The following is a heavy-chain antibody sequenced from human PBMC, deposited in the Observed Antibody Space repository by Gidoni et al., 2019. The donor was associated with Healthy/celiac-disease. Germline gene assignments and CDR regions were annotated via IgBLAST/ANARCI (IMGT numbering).Heavy chain of an antibody. CDR2: IYYSGST. Sequence: QLQLQESGPGLVKPSETLSLTCTVPGGSISSSSYYWGWIRQPPGKGLEWIGSIYYSGSTYYNPSLKSRVTISVDTSKNQFSLKLSSVTAADTAVYYCARDGYERITMVRGRDYWGQGTLVTVSS. CDR3: ARDGYERITMVRGRDY. V-gene: IGHV4-39*07. J-gene: IGHJ4*02. CDR1: GGSISSSSYY. D-gene: IGHD3-10*01.